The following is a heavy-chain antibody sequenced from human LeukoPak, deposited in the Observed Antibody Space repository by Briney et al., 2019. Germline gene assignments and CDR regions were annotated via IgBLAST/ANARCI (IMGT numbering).Heavy chain of an antibody. CDR2: ISSSSTYI. V-gene: IGHV3-21*01. Sequence: WGSLSLSCAASGFTFSSYGLNWVRQAPGKGLEWVSSISSSSTYIYYAATVKCRFTIPTHNAQNSLYLQMDSLRAEDTAVYVCARDLQFSGVPYGVDVWGHGNSVTVSS. CDR3: ARDLQFSGVPYGVDV. D-gene: IGHD3-10*01. CDR1: GFTFSSYG. J-gene: IGHJ6*02.